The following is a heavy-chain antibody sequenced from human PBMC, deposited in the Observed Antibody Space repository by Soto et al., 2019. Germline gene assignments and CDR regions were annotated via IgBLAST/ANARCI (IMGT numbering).Heavy chain of an antibody. Sequence: SETLSLTCTVSGGSVSSGSYYWIWIRQPPGKGLEWIGYIYYSGSTNYNPSLKSRVTISVDTSKNQFSLKLSSVTAADTAVYYCARGDFWSGYYDYYYYYGMDVWGQGTTVTVSS. CDR2: IYYSGST. CDR1: GGSVSSGSYY. D-gene: IGHD3-3*01. J-gene: IGHJ6*02. V-gene: IGHV4-61*01. CDR3: ARGDFWSGYYDYYYYYGMDV.